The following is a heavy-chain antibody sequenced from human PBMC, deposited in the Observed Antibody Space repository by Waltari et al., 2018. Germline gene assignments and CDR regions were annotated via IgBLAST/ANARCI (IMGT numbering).Heavy chain of an antibody. D-gene: IGHD3-10*01. J-gene: IGHJ6*02. V-gene: IGHV3-48*01. CDR1: GFTFSSYS. CDR2: ISSSSSTI. Sequence: EVQLVESGGGLVQPGGSLRLSCAASGFTFSSYSMNWVRQAPGKGLEWVSYISSSSSTIYYADSVKGRFTIARDNAKNSLYLQMNSLRAEDTAVYYCAREYGSGHYYYGMDVWGQGTTVTVSS. CDR3: AREYGSGHYYYGMDV.